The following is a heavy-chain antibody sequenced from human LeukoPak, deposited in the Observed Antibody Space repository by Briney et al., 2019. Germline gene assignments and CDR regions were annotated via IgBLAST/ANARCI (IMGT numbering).Heavy chain of an antibody. Sequence: SETLSLTCTVSGGSISSYYWSWIRQPPGKGLEWIGYIYYSGSTNYNPSLKSRVTISIVTSKNQFSLKLSSVTAADTAVYYCAREESSGWAYDYWGQGTLVTVSS. CDR1: GGSISSYY. CDR3: AREESSGWAYDY. D-gene: IGHD6-19*01. CDR2: IYYSGST. J-gene: IGHJ4*02. V-gene: IGHV4-59*01.